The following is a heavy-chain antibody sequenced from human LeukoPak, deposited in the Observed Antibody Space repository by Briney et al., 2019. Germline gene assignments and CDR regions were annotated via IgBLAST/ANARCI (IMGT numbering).Heavy chain of an antibody. V-gene: IGHV1-69*05. CDR1: GGTFSSYA. CDR3: ASGAARRRGYYYYMDV. Sequence: SSVKVSCKASGGTFSSYAISWVRQAPGQGLEWMGGIIPIFGTANYAQKFQGRVTITTDESTSTAYMELSSLRSEDTAVYYCASGAARRRGYYYYMDVWGKGNTVTVSS. CDR2: IIPIFGTA. D-gene: IGHD6-6*01. J-gene: IGHJ6*03.